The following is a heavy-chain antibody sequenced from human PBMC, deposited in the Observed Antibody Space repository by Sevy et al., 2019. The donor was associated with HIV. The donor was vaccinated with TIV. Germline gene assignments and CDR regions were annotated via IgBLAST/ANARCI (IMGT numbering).Heavy chain of an antibody. D-gene: IGHD3-10*01. J-gene: IGHJ4*02. Sequence: ASVKVSCKASGYSFSAYFLHWVRQAPGQGLEWMGRISPNSGGTVYAQMFRGRVTMTRDTSSTTAYMELTRLKSDDTALYYCARASGPTVGAYLDSWGQGALVTVSS. CDR2: ISPNSGGT. V-gene: IGHV1-2*06. CDR1: GYSFSAYF. CDR3: ARASGPTVGAYLDS.